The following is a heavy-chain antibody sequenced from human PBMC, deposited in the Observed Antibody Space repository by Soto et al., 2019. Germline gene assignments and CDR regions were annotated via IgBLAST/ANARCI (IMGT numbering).Heavy chain of an antibody. J-gene: IGHJ5*02. D-gene: IGHD6-13*01. CDR2: IYHSGST. V-gene: IGHV4-4*02. Sequence: PSETLSLTCAVSSGSISSINWWSWVRQPPGKGLEWIGEIYHSGSTNYNPSLKSRVTISVDKSKNQFSLKLSSVTAADTAVYYCARDRGPDYSTRGHWFDPWGQGTLVTVSS. CDR3: ARDRGPDYSTRGHWFDP. CDR1: SGSISSINW.